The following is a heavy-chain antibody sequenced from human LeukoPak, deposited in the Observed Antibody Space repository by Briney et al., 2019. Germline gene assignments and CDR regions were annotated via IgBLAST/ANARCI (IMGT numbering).Heavy chain of an antibody. D-gene: IGHD2-21*01. CDR2: ISYDGSNK. V-gene: IGHV3-30*14. J-gene: IGHJ5*02. CDR1: GFTFSSYA. Sequence: PGGSLRLSCAASGFTFSSYAMHWVRQAPGKGLEWGAFISYDGSNKHYADSVRGRFTISRHNSNNTLYLQMRSLRPDDTAVYYCARDLRSCSGGECYEYKWFDPWGQGTLVTVSS. CDR3: ARDLRSCSGGECYEYKWFDP.